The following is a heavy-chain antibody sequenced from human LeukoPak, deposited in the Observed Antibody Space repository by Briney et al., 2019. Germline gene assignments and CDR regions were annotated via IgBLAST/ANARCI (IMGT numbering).Heavy chain of an antibody. Sequence: GGSLRLSCAASGFTFSSYWIGWVRQMPGKGLEWMGIIYPGDSDTRYSPSFQGQVTISADKSISTAYLQWSSLKASDTAMYYCARPSTYYGELDYWGQGTLVTVSS. D-gene: IGHD4-17*01. V-gene: IGHV5-51*01. CDR2: IYPGDSDT. J-gene: IGHJ4*02. CDR1: GFTFSSYW. CDR3: ARPSTYYGELDY.